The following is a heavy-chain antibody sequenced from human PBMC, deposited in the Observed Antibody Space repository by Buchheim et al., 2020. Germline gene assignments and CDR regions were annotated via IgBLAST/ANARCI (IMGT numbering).Heavy chain of an antibody. CDR1: GGSFSGYY. J-gene: IGHJ4*02. CDR3: ARGGWSDARPNAFDY. CDR2: INHSGST. V-gene: IGHV4-34*01. Sequence: QVQLQQWGAGLLKPSETLSLTCAVYGGSFSGYYWSYIRQPPGKGLEWIGEINHSGSTNYNPSLKSRVTISVDTSKNQFSLKLSSVTAADTAVYYCARGGWSDARPNAFDYWGQGTL. D-gene: IGHD1-1*01.